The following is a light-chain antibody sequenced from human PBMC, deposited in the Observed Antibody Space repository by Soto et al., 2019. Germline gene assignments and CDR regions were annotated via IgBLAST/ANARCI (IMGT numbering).Light chain of an antibody. CDR2: DVF. CDR3: CSYAGRYTHYV. J-gene: IGLJ1*01. Sequence: QSVLAQPRSVSGSPGQSVTISCTGTSSVVGGYEYVSWYQQHPGKAPKLMIYDVFKRPSGVPERFSGSKSGNTASLTISGLQAEDEADYYCCSYAGRYTHYVFATGTKVTVL. CDR1: SSVVGGYEY. V-gene: IGLV2-11*01.